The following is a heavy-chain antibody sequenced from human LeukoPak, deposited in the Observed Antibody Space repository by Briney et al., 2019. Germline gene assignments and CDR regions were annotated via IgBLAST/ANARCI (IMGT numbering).Heavy chain of an antibody. Sequence: GRSLRLSCAASEFTFSTYAMHWVRQAPGKGLEWVAFISYDGNTKYFADSVRGRFTVSRDNSKNTLFLQMSSLRAEDTAVYYCARDLSTRYTVDYWGQGTLVTVSS. CDR1: EFTFSTYA. D-gene: IGHD1-1*01. CDR3: ARDLSTRYTVDY. J-gene: IGHJ4*02. V-gene: IGHV3-30-3*01. CDR2: ISYDGNTK.